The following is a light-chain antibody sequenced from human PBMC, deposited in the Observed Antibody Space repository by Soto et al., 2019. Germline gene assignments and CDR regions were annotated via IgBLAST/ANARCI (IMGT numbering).Light chain of an antibody. CDR3: SSYAGDSAWV. CDR1: SSDVGSYKF. J-gene: IGLJ3*02. V-gene: IGLV2-23*01. Sequence: QSALTQPASVSGSPGQSITISCTGTSSDVGSYKFVSWYQQHPGKAPKLMIYEGSKRPSGVSNRFSGSKSGNTASLTISGLQAEDEADYYCSSYAGDSAWVFGGGTKLTVL. CDR2: EGS.